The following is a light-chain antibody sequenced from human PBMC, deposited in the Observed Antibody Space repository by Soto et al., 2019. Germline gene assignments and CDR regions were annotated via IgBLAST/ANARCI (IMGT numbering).Light chain of an antibody. Sequence: DIVMTRSTDSLAVSLGERATINCKSSQSVLYSSNNKNYLAWYQQKPGQPPKLLIYWASTRESGVPDRFSGSGSGTDFTLTISSLQAEDVAVYYCQQYYSTPQTFGQGSNVDI. CDR1: QSVLYSSNNKNY. J-gene: IGKJ1*01. CDR3: QQYYSTPQT. CDR2: WAS. V-gene: IGKV4-1*01.